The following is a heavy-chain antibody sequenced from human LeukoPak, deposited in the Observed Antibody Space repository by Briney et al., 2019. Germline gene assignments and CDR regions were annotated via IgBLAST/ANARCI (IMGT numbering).Heavy chain of an antibody. Sequence: PGGSLRLSCAASGFTFSSYGMHWVRQAPGKGLEWVAVISYDGSNKYYADSVKGRFTISRDNSKNTLYLQMNSLRAEDTAVYYCTGYSSGWYHRNLVYWGQGTLVTVSS. D-gene: IGHD6-19*01. CDR2: ISYDGSNK. V-gene: IGHV3-30*03. J-gene: IGHJ4*02. CDR3: TGYSSGWYHRNLVY. CDR1: GFTFSSYG.